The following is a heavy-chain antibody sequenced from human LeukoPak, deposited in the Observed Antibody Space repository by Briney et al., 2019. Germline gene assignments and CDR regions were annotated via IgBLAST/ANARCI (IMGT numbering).Heavy chain of an antibody. CDR2: IYSGGST. Sequence: PGGSLRLSCAASGFTVSSNYMSWVRQAPGKGLEWVSVIYSGGSTYYADSVKGRFTISRDNSKNTLYLQMNSLRAEDTAVYYCARDRIGDYYFDYWGQGTLVTVSS. V-gene: IGHV3-53*01. CDR1: GFTVSSNY. D-gene: IGHD2-21*02. CDR3: ARDRIGDYYFDY. J-gene: IGHJ4*02.